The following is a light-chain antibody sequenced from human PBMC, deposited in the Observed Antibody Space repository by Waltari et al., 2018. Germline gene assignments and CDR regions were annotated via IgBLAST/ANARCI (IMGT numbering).Light chain of an antibody. CDR1: QNINTW. Sequence: DIHMTQSPSTLSASVGDTVIITCRASQNINTWLAWYQQKPGRAPKPLIYKASNLQSGVPSRFSGSGSGTEFTLTISSLQPGDFATYYCLQYNKYSLFTFGPGTNVDIK. CDR3: LQYNKYSLFT. V-gene: IGKV1-5*03. J-gene: IGKJ3*01. CDR2: KAS.